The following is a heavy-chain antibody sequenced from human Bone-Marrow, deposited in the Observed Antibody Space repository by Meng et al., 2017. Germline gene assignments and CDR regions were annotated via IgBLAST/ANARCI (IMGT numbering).Heavy chain of an antibody. D-gene: IGHD4-23*01. V-gene: IGHV3-30*01. CDR2: ISYDGSNK. J-gene: IGHJ4*02. CDR1: GFTFSSYA. CDR3: ARGGNEFDY. Sequence: QGQLVESGGGVVQPGRSLRLSCAASGFTFSSYAMHWVRQAPGKGLEWVAVISYDGSNKYYADSVKGRFTISRDNSKNTLYLQMNSLRAEDTAVYYCARGGNEFDYWGQGTLVTVSS.